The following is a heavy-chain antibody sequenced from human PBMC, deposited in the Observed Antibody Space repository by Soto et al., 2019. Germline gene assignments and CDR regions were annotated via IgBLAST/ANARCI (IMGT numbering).Heavy chain of an antibody. D-gene: IGHD3-3*01. CDR1: GGSFSGYS. CDR3: ARVPRYYDFWSGYKPVYYYYGMDV. Sequence: PSETLPLTCAVYGGSFSGYSWSWIRQPPGKGLEWIGEINHSGSTNYNPSLKSRGTISVDTSKNQFSLKLSSVTAADTAVYYCARVPRYYDFWSGYKPVYYYYGMDVWGQGTTVTVSS. J-gene: IGHJ6*02. V-gene: IGHV4-34*01. CDR2: INHSGST.